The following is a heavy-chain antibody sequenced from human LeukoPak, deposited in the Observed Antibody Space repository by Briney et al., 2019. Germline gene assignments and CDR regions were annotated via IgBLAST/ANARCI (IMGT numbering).Heavy chain of an antibody. D-gene: IGHD6-19*01. CDR3: ARSYGYSSGWYPPGSDY. Sequence: GASVKVSCKASGYTFTGYYMHWVRQAPGQGLEWMGIVNPSGGSTSYAQKFQGRVTMTRDTSTSTVYMELSSLRSEDTAVYYCARSYGYSSGWYPPGSDYWGQGTLVTVSS. V-gene: IGHV1-46*01. CDR2: VNPSGGST. CDR1: GYTFTGYY. J-gene: IGHJ4*02.